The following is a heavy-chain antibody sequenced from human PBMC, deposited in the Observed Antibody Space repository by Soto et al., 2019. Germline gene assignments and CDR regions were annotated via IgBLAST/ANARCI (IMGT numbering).Heavy chain of an antibody. J-gene: IGHJ4*02. V-gene: IGHV3-48*02. D-gene: IGHD6-19*01. CDR1: GFTFSSYS. Sequence: GGSLRLSCAASGFTFSSYSMNWVRQAPGKGLEWVSYISSSSTIYYADSVKGRFTISRDNAKNSLYLQMNSLRDEDTAVYYCARVNIAVAGPFDYWGQGTLVTVSS. CDR2: ISSSSTI. CDR3: ARVNIAVAGPFDY.